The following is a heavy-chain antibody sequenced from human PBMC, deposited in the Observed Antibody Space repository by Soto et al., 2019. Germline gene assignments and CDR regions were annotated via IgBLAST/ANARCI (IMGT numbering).Heavy chain of an antibody. Sequence: QVQLQESGPGLVKPSETLSLTCTVSGGSISSYYWSWIRQPPGKGLEWIGYIYYSGSTNYNPSLKSRVTISVDTSKNQFSLKLSSVTAADTAVYYCAREWWVAARHGYYYYGMDVWGQGTTVTVSS. CDR2: IYYSGST. D-gene: IGHD6-6*01. V-gene: IGHV4-59*01. CDR3: AREWWVAARHGYYYYGMDV. J-gene: IGHJ6*02. CDR1: GGSISSYY.